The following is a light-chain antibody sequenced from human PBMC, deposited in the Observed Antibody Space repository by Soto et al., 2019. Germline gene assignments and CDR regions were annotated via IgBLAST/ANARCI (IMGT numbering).Light chain of an antibody. V-gene: IGLV2-14*01. CDR3: SSYTSSSTRV. CDR2: DVS. CDR1: SSDVGGYNY. Sequence: SALPQPASVSGSPGQSFTISCTGTSSDVGGYNYVSWYQQHPGKAPKLMIYDVSNRPSGVSNRFSGSKSGNTASLTISGLQAEDEADYYCSSYTSSSTRVFGTGTKVTVL. J-gene: IGLJ1*01.